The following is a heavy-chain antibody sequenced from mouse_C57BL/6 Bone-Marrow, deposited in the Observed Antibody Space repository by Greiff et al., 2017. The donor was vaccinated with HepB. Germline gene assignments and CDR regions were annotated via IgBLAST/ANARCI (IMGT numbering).Heavy chain of an antibody. CDR2: IYPRSGNT. J-gene: IGHJ2*01. D-gene: IGHD2-5*01. V-gene: IGHV1-81*01. CDR3: ARSYYSNYTY. Sequence: QVQLKQSGAELARPGASVKLSCKASGYTFTSYGISWVKQRTGQGLEWIGEIYPRSGNTYYNEKFKGKATLTADKSSSTAYMELRSLKSVDSAVYFCARSYYSNYTYWGQGTTLTVSS. CDR1: GYTFTSYG.